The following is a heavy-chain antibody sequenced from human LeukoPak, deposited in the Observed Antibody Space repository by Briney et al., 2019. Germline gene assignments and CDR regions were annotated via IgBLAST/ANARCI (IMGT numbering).Heavy chain of an antibody. CDR2: INHSGST. CDR3: ARGPYDFWSGYRQTYGMDV. CDR1: GGSFSGYN. Sequence: SETLSLTCAVYGGSFSGYNWSWIRQPPGKGLEWIGEINHSGSTNYNPSLKSRVTISVDTSKNQFSLKLSSVTAADTAVYYCARGPYDFWSGYRQTYGMDVWGQGTTVTVSS. J-gene: IGHJ6*02. V-gene: IGHV4-34*01. D-gene: IGHD3-3*01.